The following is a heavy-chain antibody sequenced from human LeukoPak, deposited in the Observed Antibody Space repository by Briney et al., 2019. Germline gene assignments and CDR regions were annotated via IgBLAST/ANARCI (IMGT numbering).Heavy chain of an antibody. J-gene: IGHJ4*02. CDR1: GFPLRSDS. CDR2: ISSNGGTT. CDR3: ARSSGYGYYFDY. Sequence: VPPWGALRISRAAPGFPLRSDSMHLVRPAPREGLENFSAISSNGGTTHYGNSVKGRFTISRDNSKNTLYLQMGSLRAEDMAVYFCARSSGYGYYFDYWGQGTLVTVSS. D-gene: IGHD3-22*01. V-gene: IGHV3-64*01.